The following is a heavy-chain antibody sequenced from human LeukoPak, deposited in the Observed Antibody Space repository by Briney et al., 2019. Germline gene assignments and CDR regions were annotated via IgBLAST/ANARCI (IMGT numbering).Heavy chain of an antibody. CDR1: GDSVSTNSAA. J-gene: IGHJ4*02. CDR3: ARGHHYYDSSGYYYEGLDY. D-gene: IGHD3-22*01. CDR2: IYFRSEWYY. V-gene: IGHV6-1*01. Sequence: SQTLSLTCAISGDSVSTNSAAWNWIRQSPSRGLEWLGRIYFRSEWYYDYAVSVKSRITIKPDTSKNQFSLHMHPLTPDDTAVYFCARGHHYYDSSGYYYEGLDYWGQGTPVAVSS.